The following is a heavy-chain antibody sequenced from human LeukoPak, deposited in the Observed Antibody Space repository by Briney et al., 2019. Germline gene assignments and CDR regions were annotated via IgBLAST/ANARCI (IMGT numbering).Heavy chain of an antibody. J-gene: IGHJ4*02. CDR1: GGTFSSYA. V-gene: IGHV1-69*05. CDR3: ARDPDLTRGYSYGPFLDY. CDR2: IIPIFGTA. Sequence: VAPVKVSCKASGGTFSSYAISWVRQAPGQGLEWMGRIIPIFGTANYAQKFQGRVTITTDESTSTAYMELSSLRSEDTAVYYCARDPDLTRGYSYGPFLDYWGQGTLVTVSS. D-gene: IGHD5-18*01.